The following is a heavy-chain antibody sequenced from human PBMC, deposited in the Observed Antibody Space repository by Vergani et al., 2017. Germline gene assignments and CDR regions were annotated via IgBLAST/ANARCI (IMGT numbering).Heavy chain of an antibody. V-gene: IGHV3-30*03. CDR1: GFRFSDYG. Sequence: VQLLESGGGVVQPGRSLRLSCAVSGFRFSDYGMHWVRQAPGRGLEWVALISYDGDTTYYEDSVKGRFTISRDNSKNTLFLQMHSLRVEDTALYYCARHDRKTYTATMGWYDYWGQGILVTVSS. CDR3: ARHDRKTYTATMGWYDY. CDR2: ISYDGDTT. J-gene: IGHJ4*02. D-gene: IGHD3-16*01.